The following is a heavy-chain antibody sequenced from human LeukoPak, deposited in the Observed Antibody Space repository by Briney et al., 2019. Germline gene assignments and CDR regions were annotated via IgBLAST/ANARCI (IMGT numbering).Heavy chain of an antibody. D-gene: IGHD3-22*01. CDR2: ISSSGSTI. V-gene: IGHV3-48*03. Sequence: PGGSLRLSCAASGFTFSSYEMNWVRQAPGKGLEWVSYISSSGSTIYYADSVKGRFTISRDNAKNSLYLQMNSLRAEDTAVYYCARVPLTVYYYDSSGEHNAFDIWGQGTMVTVSS. J-gene: IGHJ3*02. CDR3: ARVPLTVYYYDSSGEHNAFDI. CDR1: GFTFSSYE.